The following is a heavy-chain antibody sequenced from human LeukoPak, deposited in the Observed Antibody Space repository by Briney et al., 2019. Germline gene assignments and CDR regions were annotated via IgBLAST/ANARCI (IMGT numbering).Heavy chain of an antibody. CDR1: GYRFTGYY. J-gene: IGHJ4*02. CDR3: ARDAISRGIIDY. Sequence: GASVKVSCKASGYRFTGYYVHWVRQAPGQGLEWMGRINPDSGGTNFAQRFQGRATLTRDTSISTAYMELSRLTSDDTAVYYCARDAISRGIIDYWGQGTLVTVSS. V-gene: IGHV1-2*06. D-gene: IGHD3-10*01. CDR2: INPDSGGT.